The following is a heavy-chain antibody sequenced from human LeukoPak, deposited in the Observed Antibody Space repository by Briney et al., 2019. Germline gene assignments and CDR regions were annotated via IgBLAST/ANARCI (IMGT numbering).Heavy chain of an antibody. CDR2: IKGKTEGGTT. D-gene: IGHD3-10*01. Sequence: GGSLRLSCAASGFTFNNAWMSWVRQAPGKGLEWVGRIKGKTEGGTTDYAAPVKGRFTISRDDSKNTLYLQMNSLKTEDTAVYYCTTGSTMVRGVPDYWGQGTLVTVSS. V-gene: IGHV3-15*01. J-gene: IGHJ4*02. CDR1: GFTFNNAW. CDR3: TTGSTMVRGVPDY.